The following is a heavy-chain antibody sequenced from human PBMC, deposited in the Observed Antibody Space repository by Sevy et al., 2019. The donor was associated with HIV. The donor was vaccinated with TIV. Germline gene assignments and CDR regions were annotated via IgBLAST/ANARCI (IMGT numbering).Heavy chain of an antibody. CDR3: AREMVGTTTFDY. CDR2: ITSRSSNI. CDR1: GFTFSDYN. D-gene: IGHD2-21*02. Sequence: GGSLRLSCAASGFTFSDYNMAWVRQAPGKGLEWVSYITSRSSNIHYADSVKGRFTISRDNDKNSLYLQMSSLRDEDMAVYYCAREMVGTTTFDYWGQGTLVTVSS. J-gene: IGHJ4*02. V-gene: IGHV3-48*02.